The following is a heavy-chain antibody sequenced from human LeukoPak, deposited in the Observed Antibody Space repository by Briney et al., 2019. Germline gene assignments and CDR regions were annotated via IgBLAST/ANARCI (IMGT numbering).Heavy chain of an antibody. CDR2: VYYTGRT. Sequence: SETLSLTCTVSADSNSTSNYYWGWIRQPPGKGLEWIGSVYYTGRTYDNPSLKSRVTISVDTSKNQFSLKLNSVTAADTAVYYCATTPHYEGGGFDIWGQGTMVTVSS. J-gene: IGHJ3*02. CDR3: ATTPHYEGGGFDI. V-gene: IGHV4-39*01. CDR1: ADSNSTSNYY. D-gene: IGHD3-16*01.